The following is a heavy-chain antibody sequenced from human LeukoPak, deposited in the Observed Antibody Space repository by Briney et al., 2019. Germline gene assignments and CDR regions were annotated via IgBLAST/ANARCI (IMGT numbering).Heavy chain of an antibody. CDR1: GYTFTSYD. CDR3: ARVVGEDVVVPAAIQYHYYYYMDV. V-gene: IGHV1-8*01. J-gene: IGHJ6*03. Sequence: ASVKVSCKAAGYTFTSYDIKWVRQATGQGLEWMGWMNLNSGKTGYAQKFQGRVTMTRNTSISTAYMELSSLRSDDPAVYYCARVVGEDVVVPAAIQYHYYYYMDVWGKGTTVTISS. D-gene: IGHD2-2*01. CDR2: MNLNSGKT.